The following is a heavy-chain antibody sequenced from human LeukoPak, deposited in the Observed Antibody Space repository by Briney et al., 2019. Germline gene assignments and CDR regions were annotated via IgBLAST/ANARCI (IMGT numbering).Heavy chain of an antibody. CDR1: GFTFSSYG. V-gene: IGHV3-30*03. CDR3: AGGTDY. J-gene: IGHJ4*02. CDR2: ISYDGSNK. Sequence: GRSLRLSCAASGFTFSSYGMHWVRQAPGKGLEWVAVISYDGSNKYYADSVKGRFTISRDNSKNTLYLQMNSLRAEDTAAYYCAGGTDYWGQGALVTVSS. D-gene: IGHD1-26*01.